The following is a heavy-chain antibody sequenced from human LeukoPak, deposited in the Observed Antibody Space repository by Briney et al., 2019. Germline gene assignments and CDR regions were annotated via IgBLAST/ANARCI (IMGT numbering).Heavy chain of an antibody. V-gene: IGHV1-8*01. Sequence: GASVKVSCKASGYTFTSYDINWVRQATGQGLEWMGWMNPNSGNTGYAQKFQGRVTMTRNTSISTAYMELSSLRSEDTAVYYCARGYPPGGYRNFDYWGQGTLVTVSS. CDR3: ARGYPPGGYRNFDY. CDR2: MNPNSGNT. D-gene: IGHD1-26*01. J-gene: IGHJ4*02. CDR1: GYTFTSYD.